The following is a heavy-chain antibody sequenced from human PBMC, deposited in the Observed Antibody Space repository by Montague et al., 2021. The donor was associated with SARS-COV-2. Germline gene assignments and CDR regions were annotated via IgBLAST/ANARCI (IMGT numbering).Heavy chain of an antibody. V-gene: IGHV4-59*01. CDR3: ARGGGHSADYYYYGIDV. CDR1: GGSMRRYY. Sequence: SETLSLTCTISGGSMRRYYWTWIRQLPGKELEWIGSIYDSGGARYNPSLKSRVTISVDTSKNQFSLKLSSVTAADTAVYHCARGGGHSADYYYYGIDVWGQGTTVTVSS. D-gene: IGHD2-21*01. J-gene: IGHJ6*02. CDR2: IYDSGGA.